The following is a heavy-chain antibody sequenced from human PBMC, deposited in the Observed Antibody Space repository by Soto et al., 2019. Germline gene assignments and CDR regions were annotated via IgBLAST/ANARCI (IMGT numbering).Heavy chain of an antibody. J-gene: IGHJ4*02. V-gene: IGHV3-30*18. D-gene: IGHD3-3*02. CDR1: GFPFSSYC. CDR3: AKDLSGQSLYYFDY. Sequence: PGGSLRLSCAASGFPFSSYCMHWVRQAPGKGLEWVAVISYDGSNKYYADSVKGRFTISRDNSKNTLYLQMNSLRAEDTAVYYCAKDLSGQSLYYFDYGGQGTLVTVSS. CDR2: ISYDGSNK.